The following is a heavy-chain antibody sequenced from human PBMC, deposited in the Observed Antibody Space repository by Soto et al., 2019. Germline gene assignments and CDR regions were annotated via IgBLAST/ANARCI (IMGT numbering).Heavy chain of an antibody. Sequence: SETLSLTCTVSGGSISSYYWSWIRQPPGKGLEWIGYIYYSGSTNYNPSLKSRVTISVDTSKNQFSLKLSSVTAADTAVYYCARGELWLLPDYWGQGTLVTVSS. CDR2: IYYSGST. CDR1: GGSISSYY. D-gene: IGHD5-18*01. J-gene: IGHJ4*02. V-gene: IGHV4-59*01. CDR3: ARGELWLLPDY.